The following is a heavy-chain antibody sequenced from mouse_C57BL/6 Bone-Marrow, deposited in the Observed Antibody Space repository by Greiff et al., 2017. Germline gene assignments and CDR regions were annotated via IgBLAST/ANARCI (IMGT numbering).Heavy chain of an antibody. CDR1: GFSLTSYG. Sequence: QVQLKESGPGLVAPSQSLSITCTVSGFSLTSYGVHWVRQPPGKGLEWLVVIWSDGSTTYNSALKSRLSISKDNSKSQVFLKMNSLQTDDTAMYYCARQLSPPYYYAMDYWGQGTSGTVSS. D-gene: IGHD3-2*02. V-gene: IGHV2-6-1*01. J-gene: IGHJ4*01. CDR3: ARQLSPPYYYAMDY. CDR2: IWSDGST.